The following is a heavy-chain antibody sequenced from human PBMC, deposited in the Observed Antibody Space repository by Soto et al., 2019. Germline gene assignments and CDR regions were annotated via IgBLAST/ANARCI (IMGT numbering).Heavy chain of an antibody. J-gene: IGHJ6*02. D-gene: IGHD6-19*01. CDR1: GYTFTSYD. V-gene: IGHV1-8*01. Sequence: ASVKVSCKASGYTFTSYDINWVRQATGQGLEWMGWMNPNSGNTGYAQKFQGRVTMTRNTSISTAYMELSSLRSEDTAVYYCARSRVTLSSGWYDGYYYYGMDVWGQRTTVTVSS. CDR3: ARSRVTLSSGWYDGYYYYGMDV. CDR2: MNPNSGNT.